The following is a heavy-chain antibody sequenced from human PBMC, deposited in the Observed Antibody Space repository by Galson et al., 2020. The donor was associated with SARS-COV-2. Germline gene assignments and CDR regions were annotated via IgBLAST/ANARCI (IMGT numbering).Heavy chain of an antibody. V-gene: IGHV1-46*01. J-gene: IGHJ6*02. D-gene: IGHD4-4*01. CDR2: INPSGGST. Sequence: ASVKVSCKASGYTFTSYYMHWVRQAPGQGLEWMGIINPSGGSTSYAQKFQGRVTMTRDTSTSTVYMELSSLRSEDTAVYYCARDPTGATVTTFYYYYGMEVWCQGTTVTVSS. CDR1: GYTFTSYY. CDR3: ARDPTGATVTTFYYYYGMEV.